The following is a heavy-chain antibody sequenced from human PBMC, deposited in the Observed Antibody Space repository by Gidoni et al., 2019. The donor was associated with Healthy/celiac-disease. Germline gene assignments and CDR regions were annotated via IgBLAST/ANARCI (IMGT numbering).Heavy chain of an antibody. D-gene: IGHD6-13*01. CDR3: ARDRQVGWSSTYYYYGMDV. CDR1: GYTFTSYY. Sequence: QVQLVQSGAEVKKPGVSVKVSCKASGYTFTSYYMHWVRQAPGQGLEWMGIINPSGGSTSYAQKFQGRVTMTRDTSTSTVYMELSSLRSEDTAVYYCARDRQVGWSSTYYYYGMDVWGQGTTVTVSS. CDR2: INPSGGST. V-gene: IGHV1-46*01. J-gene: IGHJ6*02.